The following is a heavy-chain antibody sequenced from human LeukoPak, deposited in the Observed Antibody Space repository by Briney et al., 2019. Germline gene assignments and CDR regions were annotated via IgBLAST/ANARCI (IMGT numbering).Heavy chain of an antibody. D-gene: IGHD6-25*01. CDR1: GGSFSGYY. CDR3: ARLWIAATWFDA. CDR2: INHSGST. Sequence: PSETLSLTCAVYGGSFSGYYWSWIRQPPGKGLEWIGEINHSGSTNYNPSLKSRVTISVDTSKNQFSLKLSSVTAADTAVYYCARLWIAATWFDAWGQGVLVTVSS. V-gene: IGHV4-34*01. J-gene: IGHJ5*02.